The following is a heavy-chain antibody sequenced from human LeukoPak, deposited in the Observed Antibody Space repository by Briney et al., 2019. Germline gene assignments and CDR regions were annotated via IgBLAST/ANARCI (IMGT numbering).Heavy chain of an antibody. J-gene: IGHJ4*02. CDR3: ARGLEGSVDGTDY. D-gene: IGHD6-19*01. V-gene: IGHV1-69*01. Sequence: SVKVSCKASGGTFSSYAISWVRRAPGQGLEWMGGIIPIFGTANYAQKFQGRVTITADESTSTAYMELSSLKSEDTAVYYCARGLEGSVDGTDYWGQGTQVTVSS. CDR1: GGTFSSYA. CDR2: IIPIFGTA.